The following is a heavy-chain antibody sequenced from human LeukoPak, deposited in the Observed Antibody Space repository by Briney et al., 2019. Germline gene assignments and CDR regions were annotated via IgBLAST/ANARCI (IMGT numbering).Heavy chain of an antibody. CDR1: GFTFTSSA. V-gene: IGHV1-58*02. CDR2: IVVGSGNT. D-gene: IGHD6-19*01. Sequence: ASVTVSCKASGFTFTSSAMQWVRHARGQRLVWIGWIVVGSGNTNYAQKFQERVTITRDMSTSTAYMELSSLRSEDTAVYYCAAEPRSSGWYRGYYYYYGMDVWGQGTTVTVSS. CDR3: AAEPRSSGWYRGYYYYYGMDV. J-gene: IGHJ6*02.